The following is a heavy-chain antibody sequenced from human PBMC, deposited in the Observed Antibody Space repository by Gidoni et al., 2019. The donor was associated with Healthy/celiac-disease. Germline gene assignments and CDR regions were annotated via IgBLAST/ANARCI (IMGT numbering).Heavy chain of an antibody. V-gene: IGHV3-21*01. J-gene: IGHJ3*02. CDR3: ARDSPAATDAFDI. CDR2: ISSSSSYI. Sequence: EVQLVESGGGLVKPGGSLRLSCAASGCTFSSYSMNWVRQAPGKGLEWVSSISSSSSYISYADSVKGRFTISRDNAKNSLYLQMNSLRAEDTAVYYCARDSPAATDAFDIWGQGTMVTVSS. CDR1: GCTFSSYS. D-gene: IGHD2-2*01.